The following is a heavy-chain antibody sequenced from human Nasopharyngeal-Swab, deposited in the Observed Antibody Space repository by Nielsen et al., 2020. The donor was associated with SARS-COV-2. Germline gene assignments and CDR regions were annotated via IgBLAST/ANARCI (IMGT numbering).Heavy chain of an antibody. Sequence: SETLSLTCAVYGGSLSGYYWSWIRQPPGKGLEWIGEINHSGSTNYNPSLKSRVTISVDTSKNQFSLKLSSVTAADTAVYYCAQYYGSGSIQYWGQGTLVTVSS. CDR2: INHSGST. V-gene: IGHV4-34*01. D-gene: IGHD3-10*01. J-gene: IGHJ4*02. CDR1: GGSLSGYY. CDR3: AQYYGSGSIQY.